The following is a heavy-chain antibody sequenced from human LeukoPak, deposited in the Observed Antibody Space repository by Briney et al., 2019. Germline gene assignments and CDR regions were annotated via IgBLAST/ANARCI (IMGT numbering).Heavy chain of an antibody. CDR3: ARVCNYDITLRYSYGMDV. V-gene: IGHV1-18*01. CDR2: ISAYNGNT. Sequence: ASVKVSCKASGYTFTSYGISWVRQAPGQGLEWMGWISAYNGNTNYAQKLQGRVTMTTDTSTSTAYMELRSLRSDDTAVYYCARVCNYDITLRYSYGMDVWGQGTTVTVSS. D-gene: IGHD3-9*01. CDR1: GYTFTSYG. J-gene: IGHJ6*02.